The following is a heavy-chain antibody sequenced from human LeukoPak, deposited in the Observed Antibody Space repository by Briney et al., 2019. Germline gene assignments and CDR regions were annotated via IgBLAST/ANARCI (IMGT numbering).Heavy chain of an antibody. Sequence: GASVKVSCKASGYTFISDGISWVRQAPGQGLEWMGWISAYNGNTNYAQKLQGRVTMTTDTSTSTAYMELRSLRSDDTAVYYCARALGAPLDHDFWSGYPDNYYYMDVWGKGTTVTVSS. CDR2: ISAYNGNT. D-gene: IGHD3-3*01. V-gene: IGHV1-18*01. J-gene: IGHJ6*03. CDR1: GYTFISDG. CDR3: ARALGAPLDHDFWSGYPDNYYYMDV.